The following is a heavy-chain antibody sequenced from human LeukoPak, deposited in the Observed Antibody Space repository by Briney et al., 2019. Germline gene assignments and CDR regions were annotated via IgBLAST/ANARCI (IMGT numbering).Heavy chain of an antibody. CDR2: IYSGGST. D-gene: IGHD3-10*01. CDR1: GFTVSSNY. V-gene: IGHV3-53*01. CDR3: ASGSGSYRTPDYYMDV. J-gene: IGHJ6*03. Sequence: PGGSLRLSCAASGFTVSSNYMSWVRQAPGKGLEWVSVIYSGGSTYYVDSVKGRFTISRDKSKNTLYLQMNNLRAEDTAVYYCASGSGSYRTPDYYMDVWGKGTMVTVSS.